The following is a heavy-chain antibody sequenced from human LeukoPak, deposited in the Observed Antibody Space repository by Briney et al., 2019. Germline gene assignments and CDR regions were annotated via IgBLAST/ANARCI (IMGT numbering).Heavy chain of an antibody. J-gene: IGHJ6*03. CDR3: ARVFIAARATYYYYMDV. V-gene: IGHV1-69*05. Sequence: SVKVSCKASGGTFSSYAISWVRQAPGQGLEWMGGIIPIFGTANYAQKFQGRVTITTDESTSTAYMELSSLRSDDTAVYYCARVFIAARATYYYYMDVWGKGTTVTVSS. D-gene: IGHD6-6*01. CDR2: IIPIFGTA. CDR1: GGTFSSYA.